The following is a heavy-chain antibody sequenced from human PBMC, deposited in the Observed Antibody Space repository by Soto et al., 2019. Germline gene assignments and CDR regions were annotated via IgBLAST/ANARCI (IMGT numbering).Heavy chain of an antibody. CDR1: GYTFTSYY. D-gene: IGHD5-18*01. J-gene: IGHJ5*02. CDR3: ARVYPSDTRYGYVGNNWFDT. CDR2: INPSGGST. V-gene: IGHV1-46*03. Sequence: QVQLVQSGAEVKKPGASVKVSCKASGYTFTSYYMHWVRQAPGQGLEWMGIINPSGGSTSYAQKFQGRVTMTRDTSTSTVYMALSSLRSEDTAVYYCARVYPSDTRYGYVGNNWFDTWGQGTLVTVSS.